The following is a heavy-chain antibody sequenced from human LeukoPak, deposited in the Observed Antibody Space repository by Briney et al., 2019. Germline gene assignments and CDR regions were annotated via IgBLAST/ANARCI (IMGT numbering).Heavy chain of an antibody. J-gene: IGHJ4*02. CDR2: ISSSSSYI. CDR1: GFTFSSYS. CDR3: ARDGSDYYDSSSYYYFDY. D-gene: IGHD3-22*01. Sequence: GGSLRLSCAASGFTFSSYSMNWVRQAPGKGLEWVSSISSSSSYIYYADSVKGRFTISRDNAKNSLYLQMNSLRAEDTAVYYCARDGSDYYDSSSYYYFDYWGQGTLVTVSS. V-gene: IGHV3-21*01.